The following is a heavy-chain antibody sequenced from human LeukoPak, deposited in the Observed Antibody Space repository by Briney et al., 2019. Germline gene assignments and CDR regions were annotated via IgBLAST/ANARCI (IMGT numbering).Heavy chain of an antibody. V-gene: IGHV6-1*01. CDR2: TYYRSKCYN. CDR1: GDSFSSNSAA. CDR3: ARSRRGSYSVAFDI. J-gene: IGHJ3*02. Sequence: SQTLSLTCAISGDSFSSNSAAWNWISQSPSRGLEWLGRTYYRSKCYNDDAVSVKSRITINPDTSKNQFSLHLNSVTPEDTAVYYCARSRRGSYSVAFDIWGQGTMVTVSS. D-gene: IGHD1-26*01.